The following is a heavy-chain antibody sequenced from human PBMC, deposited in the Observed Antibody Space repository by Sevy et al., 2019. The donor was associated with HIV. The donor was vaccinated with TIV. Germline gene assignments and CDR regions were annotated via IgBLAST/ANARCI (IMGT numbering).Heavy chain of an antibody. Sequence: GGSLRLSCTTSGFTFTSYAMNWVRQAPGKELEWVSTIFRNFRGVDVTYDADSVKGRFTISRDSSRNTRYLQMNSLRAEETAVYYCAGARYDSSGSFDALDIWGQGTMVTVSS. CDR3: AGARYDSSGSFDALDI. J-gene: IGHJ3*02. CDR2: IFRNFRGVDVT. CDR1: GFTFTSYA. D-gene: IGHD3-22*01. V-gene: IGHV3-23*01.